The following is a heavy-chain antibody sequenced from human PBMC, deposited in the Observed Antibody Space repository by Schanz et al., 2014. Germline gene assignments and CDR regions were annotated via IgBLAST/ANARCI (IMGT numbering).Heavy chain of an antibody. CDR3: AKDPHKDYGGKPQTFDI. V-gene: IGHV3-66*01. CDR2: IYSAGRT. Sequence: EVQLVESGGGLVQPGGSLRLSCAASGFTFSSYWMHWVRQAPGKGLVWVSLIYSAGRTYYADSVRGRFTMSRDNSKNTLFLQMNSLRAEDTALYYCAKDPHKDYGGKPQTFDIWGQGTMVTVSS. J-gene: IGHJ3*02. CDR1: GFTFSSYW. D-gene: IGHD4-17*01.